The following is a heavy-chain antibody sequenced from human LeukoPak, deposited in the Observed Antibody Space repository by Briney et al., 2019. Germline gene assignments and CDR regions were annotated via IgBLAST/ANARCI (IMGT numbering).Heavy chain of an antibody. CDR1: GFTFSSYW. Sequence: PGGSLRLSCAASGFTFSSYWMSWVRQAPGKGLEWVANIKQDGSEKYYVDSVKGRFTISRDNAKNSLYLQMNSLRAEDTAVYYCARDNKGRLFRYYYGMDVWGQGTTVTVSS. CDR2: IKQDGSEK. V-gene: IGHV3-7*01. J-gene: IGHJ6*02. CDR3: ARDNKGRLFRYYYGMDV. D-gene: IGHD3-10*01.